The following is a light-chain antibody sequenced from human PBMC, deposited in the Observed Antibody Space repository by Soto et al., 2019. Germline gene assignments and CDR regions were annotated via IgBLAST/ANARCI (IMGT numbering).Light chain of an antibody. CDR1: QTIMTY. CDR3: QQYNSYTT. V-gene: IGKV1-5*01. Sequence: DIQMTQSPSSLSASVGDEVTITCRASQTIMTYLNWYQLKPGKAPKLLIYDASSLQSGVPSRFSGHGSGTDFTLTISSLQPDDFATYYCQQYNSYTTFGQGTKVDIK. J-gene: IGKJ2*01. CDR2: DAS.